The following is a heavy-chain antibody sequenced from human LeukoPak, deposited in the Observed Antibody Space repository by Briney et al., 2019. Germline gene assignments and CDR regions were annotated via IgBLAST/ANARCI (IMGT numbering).Heavy chain of an antibody. D-gene: IGHD3-10*01. CDR1: GGSISSYC. Sequence: SETLSLTCTVSGGSISSYCWSWIRQPAGKGLEWIGRIYTSGSTNYNPSLKSRVTMSVDTSKNQFSLKLSSVTAADTAVYYCARDPVIGDPDAFDIWGQGTMVTVSS. J-gene: IGHJ3*02. V-gene: IGHV4-4*07. CDR2: IYTSGST. CDR3: ARDPVIGDPDAFDI.